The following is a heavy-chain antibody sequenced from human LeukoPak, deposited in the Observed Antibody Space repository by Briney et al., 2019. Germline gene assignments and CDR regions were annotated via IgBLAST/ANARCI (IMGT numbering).Heavy chain of an antibody. CDR1: GGSISSSSYY. CDR2: IYYSGRT. Sequence: SETLSLTCTVSGGSISSSSYYWGWIRQPPGKGLEWIGSIYYSGRTYYNPSLKGRVTISVDTSKNQFSLKLTSVTAADTAVYYCARGPPYSNWYFDLWGRGTVVTVSS. V-gene: IGHV4-39*07. D-gene: IGHD2-15*01. CDR3: ARGPPYSNWYFDL. J-gene: IGHJ2*01.